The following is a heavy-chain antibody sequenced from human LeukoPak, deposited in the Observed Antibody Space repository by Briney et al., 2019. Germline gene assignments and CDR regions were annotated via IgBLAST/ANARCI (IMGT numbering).Heavy chain of an antibody. CDR2: ISYDGSNK. V-gene: IGHV3-30-3*01. CDR1: GFTFSSYA. J-gene: IGHJ4*02. CDR3: ARELEWFDY. D-gene: IGHD3-3*01. Sequence: GGSLRLSCAASGFTFSSYAMHWVRQAPGKGLEWVAVISYDGSNKYYADSVKGRFTISRDNSKNTLYLQMNSLRAEDTAVYYCARELEWFDYWGQGTLVTVSS.